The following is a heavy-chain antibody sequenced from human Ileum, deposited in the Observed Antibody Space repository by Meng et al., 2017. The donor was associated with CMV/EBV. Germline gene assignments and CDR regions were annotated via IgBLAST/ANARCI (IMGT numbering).Heavy chain of an antibody. CDR3: ARDDVNVRTLKGSYYDYGMDV. J-gene: IGHJ6*02. CDR2: IYSGGDRT. V-gene: IGHV3-23*03. CDR1: GFSSATYA. Sequence: GESLKISCAASGFSSATYALSWVRQAPGKGLEWVSVIYSGGDRTFYADSVKGRFTYFRDNSKNTVYLHMSSLRAEDTAIYYCARDDVNVRTLKGSYYDYGMDVWGQGTTVTVSS. D-gene: IGHD1-7*01.